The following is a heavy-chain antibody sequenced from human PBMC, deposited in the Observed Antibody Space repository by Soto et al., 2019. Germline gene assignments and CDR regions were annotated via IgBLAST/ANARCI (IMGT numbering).Heavy chain of an antibody. V-gene: IGHV3-7*01. D-gene: IGHD6-13*01. CDR1: GFTFSRYW. Sequence: EVQLVESGGGLVQPGGSLRLSCAASGFTFSRYWMTWARQAPGKGLEWVASMNRDGSEERYVDSVEGRFTISRDNAKNSRFLQMNSLCPDDTAVYYCGRDAGRRFDYWGQGSVVTVSS. CDR2: MNRDGSEE. J-gene: IGHJ4*02. CDR3: GRDAGRRFDY.